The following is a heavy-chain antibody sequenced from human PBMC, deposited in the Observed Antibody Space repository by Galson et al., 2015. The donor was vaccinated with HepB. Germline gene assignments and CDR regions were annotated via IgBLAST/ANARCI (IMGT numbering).Heavy chain of an antibody. D-gene: IGHD2-2*01. V-gene: IGHV1-2*06. CDR3: ARGGIVVVPAATGWFDP. Sequence: SVKVSCKASGYTFTGYYMHWVRQAPGQGLEWMGRINPNSGGTNYAQKFQGRVTMTRDTSISTAYMELSSLRSEDTAVYYCARGGIVVVPAATGWFDPWGQGTLVTVSS. J-gene: IGHJ5*02. CDR1: GYTFTGYY. CDR2: INPNSGGT.